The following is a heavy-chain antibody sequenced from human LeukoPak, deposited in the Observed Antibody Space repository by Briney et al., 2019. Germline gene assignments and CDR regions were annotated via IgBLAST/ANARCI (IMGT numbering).Heavy chain of an antibody. CDR3: AREYYDSNKAPALDI. Sequence: SETLSLTCTVSGGAINSGSHYWSWIRQSAGKGLEWIGRIYTSGTTNSNPSLKSRVTISVDTSKNQFSLKLSSVTAADTAVYYCAREYYDSNKAPALDIWGQGTMVTVSS. CDR2: IYTSGTT. V-gene: IGHV4-61*02. CDR1: GGAINSGSHY. J-gene: IGHJ3*02. D-gene: IGHD3-22*01.